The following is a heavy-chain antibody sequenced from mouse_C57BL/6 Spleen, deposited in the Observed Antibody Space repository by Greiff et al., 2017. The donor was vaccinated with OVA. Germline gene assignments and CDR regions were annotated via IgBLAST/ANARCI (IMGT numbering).Heavy chain of an antibody. Sequence: VQLQQSGAELARPGASVKLSCKASGYTFTSYGISWVKQRTGQGLEWIGEIYPRSGNTYYNEKFKGKATLTADKSSSTAYMELRSLTSEDSAVYFCASLYGYYEYDEYYFDYWGQGTTLTVSS. CDR1: GYTFTSYG. J-gene: IGHJ2*01. CDR2: IYPRSGNT. D-gene: IGHD2-4*01. CDR3: ASLYGYYEYDEYYFDY. V-gene: IGHV1-81*01.